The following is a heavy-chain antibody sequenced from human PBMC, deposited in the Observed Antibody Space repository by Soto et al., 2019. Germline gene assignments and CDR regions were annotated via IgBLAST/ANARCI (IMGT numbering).Heavy chain of an antibody. D-gene: IGHD1-1*01. CDR1: GFTFSSYA. CDR2: VSGSGGGT. Sequence: GGSLRLSCAASGFTFSSYAMSWVRQAPGKGLEWVSAVSGSGGGTVYADSVKGRFTISRDNSKNTLYLQMYSLRAEDTAVYYCAKDQLGTPKWAPWYWGQGPLVTVSS. V-gene: IGHV3-23*01. CDR3: AKDQLGTPKWAPWY. J-gene: IGHJ4*02.